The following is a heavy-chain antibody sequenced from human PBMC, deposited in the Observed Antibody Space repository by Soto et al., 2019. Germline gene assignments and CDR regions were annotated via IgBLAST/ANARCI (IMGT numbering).Heavy chain of an antibody. Sequence: GGSLRLSCAASGFTFSSYSMNWVRQAPGKGLEWVSSISSSSSYIYYADSVKGRFTISRDNAKNSLYLQMNSLRAEDTAVYYCSRDLRLELPEPPGWGQGTLVPVSS. CDR2: ISSSSSYI. CDR1: GFTFSSYS. V-gene: IGHV3-21*01. CDR3: SRDLRLELPEPPG. D-gene: IGHD1-7*01. J-gene: IGHJ4*02.